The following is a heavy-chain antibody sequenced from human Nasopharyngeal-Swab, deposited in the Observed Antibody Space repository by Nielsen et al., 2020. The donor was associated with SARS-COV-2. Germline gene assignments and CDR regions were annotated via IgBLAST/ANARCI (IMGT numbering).Heavy chain of an antibody. J-gene: IGHJ4*02. CDR1: GYTFINYG. Sequence: ASVKVSCKASGYTFINYGITWVRQAPGQGLEWMGWSSAYNSNTNYAQKFQGRVTMTTDTSTNTAYMELRSLRSDDTAVYYCARHGVAEDYWGQGTLVTVSS. V-gene: IGHV1-18*01. CDR2: SSAYNSNT. D-gene: IGHD3-3*01. CDR3: ARHGVAEDY.